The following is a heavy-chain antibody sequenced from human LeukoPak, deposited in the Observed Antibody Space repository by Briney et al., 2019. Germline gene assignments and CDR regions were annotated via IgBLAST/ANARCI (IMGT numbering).Heavy chain of an antibody. CDR2: IYYSGST. V-gene: IGHV4-34*01. Sequence: SETLSLTCAVYGGSLSGYYWSWIRQPPGEGLEWIGSIYYSGSTYYNPSLKSRVTISVDTSKNQFSLKLSSVTAADTAVYYCARDGNGSSGYYYNRWFDPWGQGTLVTVSS. J-gene: IGHJ5*02. CDR3: ARDGNGSSGYYYNRWFDP. CDR1: GGSLSGYY. D-gene: IGHD3-22*01.